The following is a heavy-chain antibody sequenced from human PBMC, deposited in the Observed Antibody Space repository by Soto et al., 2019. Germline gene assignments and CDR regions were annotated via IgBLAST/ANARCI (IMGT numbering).Heavy chain of an antibody. Sequence: PGRSLRLSCTVHGFALNNYGINWVRQAPGKGLEWVSSISKSDYTYYSDSVKGRFTISRDNAKNSVSLQMNTLRVEDTAVYYCAWEVSSIIPAVSDFCCQGLLVTVS. V-gene: IGHV3-21*01. CDR1: GFALNNYG. CDR3: AWEVSSIIPAVSDF. J-gene: IGHJ4*02. CDR2: ISKSDYT. D-gene: IGHD2-2*01.